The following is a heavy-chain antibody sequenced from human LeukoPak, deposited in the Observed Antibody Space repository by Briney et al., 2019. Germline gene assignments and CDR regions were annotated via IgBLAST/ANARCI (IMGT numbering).Heavy chain of an antibody. Sequence: GGSLRLSCAASGFTFSSFAMSWVRQAPGKGLEWVSAISGSDSTYYADSVKGRFTISRDNSKNTLYLQMNSLRAEDTAIYYCTKRSITMVRGVSYYYGMDVWGQGTTVTVSS. CDR1: GFTFSSFA. CDR2: ISGSDST. D-gene: IGHD3-10*01. CDR3: TKRSITMVRGVSYYYGMDV. V-gene: IGHV3-23*01. J-gene: IGHJ6*02.